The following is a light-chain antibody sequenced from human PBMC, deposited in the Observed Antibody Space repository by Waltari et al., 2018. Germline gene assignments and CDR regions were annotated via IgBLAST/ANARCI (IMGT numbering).Light chain of an antibody. J-gene: IGLJ2*01. CDR1: SSDIGNYNF. CDR3: NSYATGSTLTVI. CDR2: DVS. Sequence: QSALTQPASVSGSPGQSITIPCTGTSSDIGNYNFVSWYQQHPGKAPKPNIYDVSNRPSGVSNRFSSSWSGNTASLTISGLQAEDEADYYCNSYATGSTLTVIFGGGTKLTVL. V-gene: IGLV2-14*03.